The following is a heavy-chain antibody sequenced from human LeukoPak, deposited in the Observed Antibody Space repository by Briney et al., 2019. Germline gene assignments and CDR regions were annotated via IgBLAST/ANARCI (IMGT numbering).Heavy chain of an antibody. CDR2: INTGNGIT. V-gene: IGHV1-3*04. J-gene: IGHJ5*02. CDR3: SRCGYSAGWSCDH. D-gene: IGHD5-18*01. CDR1: GYTFTSHN. Sequence: ASVKVSCKASGYTFTSHNMHWVRQAPGQRLEWMGWINTGNGITKYSQKFQGRVTVTRDTSASTAYVELSSLSTEDTAVYCCSRCGYSAGWSCDHWGQGTLVTVSS.